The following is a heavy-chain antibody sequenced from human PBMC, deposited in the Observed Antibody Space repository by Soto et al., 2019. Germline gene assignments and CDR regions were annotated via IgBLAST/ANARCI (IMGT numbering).Heavy chain of an antibody. D-gene: IGHD2-15*01. V-gene: IGHV4-39*01. CDR3: ARHVGGYYYYMDV. CDR1: GGSVTRGSYY. CDR2: IYYSGNT. Sequence: SETLSLTCTVAGGSVTRGSYYCGWIRQPPGKGLEWIGSIYYSGNTYYNPSLKSRVTISVDTSKNQFSLKLSSVTAADTAVYYCARHVGGYYYYMDVWGKGTTVTVSS. J-gene: IGHJ6*03.